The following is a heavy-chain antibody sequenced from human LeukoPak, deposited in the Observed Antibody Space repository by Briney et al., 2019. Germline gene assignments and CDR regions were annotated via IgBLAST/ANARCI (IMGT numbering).Heavy chain of an antibody. CDR3: ARDGDAYNFDY. Sequence: PGGSLRLSCAASGFTFNNYGMTWVRQAPGKGPEWVSSISESGGNPVYADSVKGRFTISRDNSKNTLYLQMNSLRAEDTAVYYCARDGDAYNFDYWGQGALVTVSS. V-gene: IGHV3-23*01. J-gene: IGHJ4*02. CDR1: GFTFNNYG. CDR2: ISESGGNP. D-gene: IGHD5-24*01.